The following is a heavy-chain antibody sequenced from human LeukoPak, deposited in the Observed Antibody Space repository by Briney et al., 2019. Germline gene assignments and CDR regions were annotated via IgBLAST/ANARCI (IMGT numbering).Heavy chain of an antibody. J-gene: IGHJ4*02. CDR2: ISGNGGST. V-gene: IGHV3-23*01. D-gene: IGHD2-21*02. CDR3: AKGPHIVVVTAIDD. Sequence: GGSLRLSCAASGFTFSSYAMSWVRQAPGKGLEWVSGISGNGGSTYYADSVKGRFTISRDNSKDTVYLQMNSLRGEDTAVYYCAKGPHIVVVTAIDDWGQGTLVTVSS. CDR1: GFTFSSYA.